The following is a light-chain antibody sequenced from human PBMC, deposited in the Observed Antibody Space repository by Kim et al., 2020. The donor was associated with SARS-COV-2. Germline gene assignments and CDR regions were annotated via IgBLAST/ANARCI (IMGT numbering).Light chain of an antibody. CDR2: EVS. J-gene: IGLJ3*02. CDR1: SSDVGGYNS. Sequence: QSVLTQPASVSGSPGQSITISCTGTSSDVGGYNSVSWYQKHPGKAPKVMIYEVSNRPSGVSNRFSGSKSGNTASLTISGLQAEDEADYYCTSYTSSSTLVFGGGTQLTVL. CDR3: TSYTSSSTLV. V-gene: IGLV2-14*01.